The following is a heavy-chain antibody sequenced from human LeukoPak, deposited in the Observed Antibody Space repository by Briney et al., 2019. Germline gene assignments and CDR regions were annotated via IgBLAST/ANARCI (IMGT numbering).Heavy chain of an antibody. CDR2: FDPEDGET. J-gene: IGHJ5*02. V-gene: IGHV1-24*01. Sequence: ASVKVSCKVSGYTLTELSMHWVRQAPGKGLEWMGGFDPEDGETIYAQKFQGRVTMTEDTSTDTAYMELSSLRSEDTAVYYCATGGPRRIVGATTGWFDPWGQGTLVTVSS. CDR3: ATGGPRRIVGATTGWFDP. D-gene: IGHD1-26*01. CDR1: GYTLTELS.